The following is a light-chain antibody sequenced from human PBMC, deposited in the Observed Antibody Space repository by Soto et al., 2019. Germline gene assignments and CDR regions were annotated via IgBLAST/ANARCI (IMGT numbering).Light chain of an antibody. CDR3: QQYNSYPYT. J-gene: IGKJ2*01. Sequence: DIQMTQSPSTLSASVGDRVTITCRASQSISSWLAWYQQKPGKAPNLLIYKASSLESGVPSRFSGSGSGTEFTLTIISLQPDDFATYYCQQYNSYPYTFGQGTKLDIK. V-gene: IGKV1-5*03. CDR1: QSISSW. CDR2: KAS.